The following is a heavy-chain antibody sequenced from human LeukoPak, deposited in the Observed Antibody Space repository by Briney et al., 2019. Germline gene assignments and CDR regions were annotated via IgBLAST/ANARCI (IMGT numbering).Heavy chain of an antibody. CDR1: GGSFSGYY. D-gene: IGHD6-13*01. J-gene: IGHJ4*02. Sequence: SETLSLTCAVYGGSFSGYYWSWIRQPPGEGLEWIGEINHSGSTNYNPSLKSRVTISVDTSKNQFSLKLSSVTAADTAVYYCARGGRAAAGEYYFDYWGQGTLATVSS. CDR3: ARGGRAAAGEYYFDY. V-gene: IGHV4-34*01. CDR2: INHSGST.